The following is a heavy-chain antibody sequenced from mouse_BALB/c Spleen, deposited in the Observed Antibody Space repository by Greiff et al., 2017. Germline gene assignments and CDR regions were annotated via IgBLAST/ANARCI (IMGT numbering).Heavy chain of an antibody. V-gene: IGHV5-17*02. J-gene: IGHJ2*01. D-gene: IGHD1-2*01. CDR3: ARERQIHYYGYYFDY. CDR1: GFTFSSFG. CDR2: ISSGSSTI. Sequence: EVKLMESGGGLVQPGGSRKLSCAASGFTFSSFGMHWVRQAPEKGLEWVAYISSGSSTIYYADTVKGRFTISRDNPKNTLFLQMTSLRSEDTAMYYCARERQIHYYGYYFDYWGQGTTLTVSS.